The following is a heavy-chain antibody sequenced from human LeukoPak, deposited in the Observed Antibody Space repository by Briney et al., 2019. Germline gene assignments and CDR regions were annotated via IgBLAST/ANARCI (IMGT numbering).Heavy chain of an antibody. CDR3: ARGNYYDSSGYFDY. J-gene: IGHJ4*02. CDR1: GFTFSSYA. V-gene: IGHV3-30-3*01. CDR2: ISYDGSNK. D-gene: IGHD3-22*01. Sequence: GGSLRLSCAASGFTFSSYAMHWVRQAPGKGLEWVAVISYDGSNKYYADSVKGRFTISRDNSKNTLYLQMNSLRAEDTAVYYCARGNYYDSSGYFDYWGQGTLVTGSS.